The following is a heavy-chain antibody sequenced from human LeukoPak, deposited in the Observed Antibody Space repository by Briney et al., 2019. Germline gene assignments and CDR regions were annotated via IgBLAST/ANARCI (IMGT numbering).Heavy chain of an antibody. CDR1: GFIVSSSY. V-gene: IGHV3-53*01. Sequence: GGSLRLSCAVSGFIVSSSYMSWVRQAPGKGLEWVSVIYSGGNTYYADSVKGRFTISRDTSKNTLYLQMNSLRAEDTAVYYCAFVGEQQLPGYWGQRTLVTVSS. CDR3: AFVGEQQLPGY. J-gene: IGHJ4*02. D-gene: IGHD6-13*01. CDR2: IYSGGNT.